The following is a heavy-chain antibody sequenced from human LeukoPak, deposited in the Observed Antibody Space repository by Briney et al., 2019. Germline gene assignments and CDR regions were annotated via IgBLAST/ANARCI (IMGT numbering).Heavy chain of an antibody. CDR3: ARDRMSSSFPMDVDY. Sequence: GALRLSCAASGFTFSSYGMHWVRQAPGKGLEWVAFIRYDGSNKYYADSVKGRFTISRDNSKNTLYLQMNSLRAEDTAVYYCARDRMSSSFPMDVDYWGQGTLVTVSS. CDR2: IRYDGSNK. CDR1: GFTFSSYG. J-gene: IGHJ4*02. D-gene: IGHD6-6*01. V-gene: IGHV3-30*02.